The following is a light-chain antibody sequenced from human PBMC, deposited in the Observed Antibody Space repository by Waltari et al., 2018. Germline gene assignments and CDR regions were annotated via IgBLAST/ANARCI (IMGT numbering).Light chain of an antibody. CDR1: SIDIGANDY. V-gene: IGLV2-14*03. CDR3: SSYTLTNPVV. Sequence: QSVVTQPASVSGSPGQSIPISCTGTSIDIGANDYASWYQQHPGRAPQLVIYDVSVRPSGVSIRFSGSKSGNTASLTISGLQAEDEALYYCSSYTLTNPVVFGGGTKLTVL. CDR2: DVS. J-gene: IGLJ2*01.